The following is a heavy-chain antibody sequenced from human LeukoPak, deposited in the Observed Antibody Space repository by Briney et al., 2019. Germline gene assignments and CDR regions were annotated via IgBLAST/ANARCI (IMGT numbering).Heavy chain of an antibody. CDR3: AKVIWFGELFFDY. CDR1: GFTFSSYA. CDR2: ISASGGST. J-gene: IGHJ4*02. D-gene: IGHD3-10*01. Sequence: GGSLRLSCAASGFTFSSYAMSWVRQAPGKGLEWVSAISASGGSTYYADSVKGRFTISRDNSKNTLYLQMNSLRAEDTAVYYCAKVIWFGELFFDYWGQRTLVTVSP. V-gene: IGHV3-23*01.